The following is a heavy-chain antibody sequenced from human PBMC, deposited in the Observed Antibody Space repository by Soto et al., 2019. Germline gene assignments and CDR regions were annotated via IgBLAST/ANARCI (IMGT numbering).Heavy chain of an antibody. D-gene: IGHD4-4*01. J-gene: IGHJ4*02. V-gene: IGHV3-64*01. CDR1: GFTFSNYA. Sequence: EVQLVESGGGLVQPGGSLRLSCAASGFTFSNYAMHWVRQAPGKGLEYVSTISSNGGSTYYASSVKDRFTISRDNSKNTLYLQMGSLRAEDMAVYYCASSRDGYSFDYWGQGTLVTVSS. CDR3: ASSRDGYSFDY. CDR2: ISSNGGST.